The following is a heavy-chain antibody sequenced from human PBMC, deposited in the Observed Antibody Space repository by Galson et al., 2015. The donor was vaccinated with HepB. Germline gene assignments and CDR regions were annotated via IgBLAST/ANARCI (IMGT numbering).Heavy chain of an antibody. J-gene: IGHJ6*04. CDR1: GDSISSYY. CDR3: ARDQRGKAMVRPYYYYHSIDV. V-gene: IGHV4-59*01. D-gene: IGHD5-18*01. CDR2: IYYSGTT. Sequence: TLSLTCTVSGDSISSYYWSWIRQPPGKALEWIGYIYYSGTTNYNPSLKSRATISVDTSKNHFSLKMRTVTAADTTVYYCARDQRGKAMVRPYYYYHSIDVWGKVTPVTVSS.